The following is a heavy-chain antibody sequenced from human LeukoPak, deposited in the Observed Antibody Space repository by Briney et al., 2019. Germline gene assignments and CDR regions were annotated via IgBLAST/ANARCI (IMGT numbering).Heavy chain of an antibody. V-gene: IGHV5-51*01. CDR1: GYSFTSYW. Sequence: GESLKISCKGSGYSFTSYWIGWVRQMPGKGLEWMGIIYPGDSDTRYSPSFQGQVTISADKSISTAYLQWSSLKASDTAMYYCARRAIGYCSSTSCYGNWFDPWGQGTLVTVSS. D-gene: IGHD2-2*01. CDR3: ARRAIGYCSSTSCYGNWFDP. CDR2: IYPGDSDT. J-gene: IGHJ5*02.